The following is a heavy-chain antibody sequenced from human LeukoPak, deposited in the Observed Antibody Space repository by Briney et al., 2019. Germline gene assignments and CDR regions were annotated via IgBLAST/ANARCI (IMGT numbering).Heavy chain of an antibody. Sequence: ASVKVSCKASGYTFTSYGISWVRQAPGQGLGWMGRIIPILGIANYAQKSQGRVTITADKSTSTAYMELSSLRSEDTAVYYCARGRMATIHYFDYWGQGTLVTVSS. V-gene: IGHV1-69*04. D-gene: IGHD5-24*01. CDR1: GYTFTSYG. J-gene: IGHJ4*02. CDR3: ARGRMATIHYFDY. CDR2: IIPILGIA.